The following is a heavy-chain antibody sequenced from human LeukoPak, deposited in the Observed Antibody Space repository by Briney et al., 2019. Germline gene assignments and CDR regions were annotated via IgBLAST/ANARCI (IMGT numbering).Heavy chain of an antibody. CDR1: GFTFSSYW. Sequence: PGGSLRLSCAASGFTFSSYWMHWVRHAPGEGLVWVSRINEHGSITDYADSVKDRFTISRDNAKNTLYLHMNSLRAEDTAMYYCARDVGGAGSHWGQGTLVTVSS. V-gene: IGHV3-74*01. D-gene: IGHD3-10*01. CDR2: INEHGSIT. J-gene: IGHJ4*02. CDR3: ARDVGGAGSH.